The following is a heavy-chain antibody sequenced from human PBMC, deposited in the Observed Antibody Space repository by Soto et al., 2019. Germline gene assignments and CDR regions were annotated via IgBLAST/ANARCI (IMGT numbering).Heavy chain of an antibody. CDR1: GYTFTSYG. CDR3: ARGGSERESRFYYYYYMDV. D-gene: IGHD2-15*01. Sequence: ASVKVSCKASGYTFTSYGISWVRQAPGQGLEWMGWISAYNGNTNYAQKLQGRVTMTTDTSTSTAYMELRSLRSDDTAVYYCARGGSERESRFYYYYYMDVWGKGTTVTVSS. CDR2: ISAYNGNT. V-gene: IGHV1-18*01. J-gene: IGHJ6*03.